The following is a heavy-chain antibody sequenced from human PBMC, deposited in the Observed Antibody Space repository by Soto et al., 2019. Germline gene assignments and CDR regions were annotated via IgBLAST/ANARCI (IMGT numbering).Heavy chain of an antibody. CDR1: GYTFTSYY. CDR3: ARDLGARGSCWYDNWFDP. D-gene: IGHD6-19*01. Sequence: QVQLVQSGAEVKKPGASVKVSCKASGYTFTSYYMHWVRQAPGQGLEWMGIINPSGGSTSYAQKFQGRVTMTRDTSTSTVYMELSSLRSEDTAVYYCARDLGARGSCWYDNWFDPWGQGTLVTVSS. J-gene: IGHJ5*02. CDR2: INPSGGST. V-gene: IGHV1-46*01.